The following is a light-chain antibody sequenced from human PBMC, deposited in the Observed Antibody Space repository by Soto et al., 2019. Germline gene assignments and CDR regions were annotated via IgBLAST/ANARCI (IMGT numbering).Light chain of an antibody. CDR1: QSVSSY. V-gene: IGKV3-20*01. CDR2: GAS. CDR3: QQYSXPPRT. Sequence: EIVLTQSPGSLSLSPGERATLSCRASQSVSSYLAWYQQKPGQAPRLLISGASSRATGFPDRFSGSGFGTDFSFTIFSLVPEDSAVYYCQQYSXPPRTFGQGTKVDIK. J-gene: IGKJ1*01.